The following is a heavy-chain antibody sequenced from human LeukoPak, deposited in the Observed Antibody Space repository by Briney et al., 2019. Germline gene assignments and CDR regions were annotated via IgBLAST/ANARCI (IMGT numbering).Heavy chain of an antibody. J-gene: IGHJ4*02. Sequence: PGGSLRLSCAASGFTFSSYNMNWVRQAPGKGLEWLSYISSSSSTIYYADSVKGRFTISRDNAKNSLYLQMNSLRAEDTAVYYCARDLYSSGWSVLSPVYFDYWGQGTLVTVSS. V-gene: IGHV3-48*01. D-gene: IGHD6-19*01. CDR1: GFTFSSYN. CDR3: ARDLYSSGWSVLSPVYFDY. CDR2: ISSSSSTI.